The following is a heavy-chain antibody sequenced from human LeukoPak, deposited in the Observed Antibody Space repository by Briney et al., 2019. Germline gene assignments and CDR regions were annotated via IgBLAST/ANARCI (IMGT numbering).Heavy chain of an antibody. CDR3: ANMGGDSSGPQRSFHY. Sequence: GGSLRLSCAASGFTFSSYAMNWVRQAPGKGLEWVSALSGRGDMSFYAESVKGRFTISRDNSKNTLYLQMNSLRAEDTAVYYCANMGGDSSGPQRSFHYWGQGTLVTVSS. CDR1: GFTFSSYA. J-gene: IGHJ4*02. CDR2: LSGRGDMS. V-gene: IGHV3-23*01. D-gene: IGHD6-19*01.